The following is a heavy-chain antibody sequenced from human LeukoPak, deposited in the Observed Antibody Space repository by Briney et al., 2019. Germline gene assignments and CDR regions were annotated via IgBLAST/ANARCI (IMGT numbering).Heavy chain of an antibody. V-gene: IGHV3-30-3*01. J-gene: IGHJ4*02. CDR3: ARDMYSGSYYGVNY. Sequence: GGSLRLSCAASGFTFSSYVMHRVRQAPGKGLEWVALISYDGSNKYYADSVKGRFTISRDNSKNTLYLQMNSLRAEDTAIYNCARDMYSGSYYGVNYWGQGTLVTVSS. CDR1: GFTFSSYV. CDR2: ISYDGSNK. D-gene: IGHD1-26*01.